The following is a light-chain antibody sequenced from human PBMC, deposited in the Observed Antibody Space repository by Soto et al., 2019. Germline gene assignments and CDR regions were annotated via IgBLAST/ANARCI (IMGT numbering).Light chain of an antibody. CDR3: QQCCSSPPT. J-gene: IGKJ1*01. Sequence: EIVLTQSPGTLSLSPGERATLSCRTSQSVSSSHLVWYQQKPGQPPRLLIYGASSRATDISDRFSGSGSGTDFTLTISRLEPEDFAVEYCQQCCSSPPTCGQGTKVESK. CDR2: GAS. V-gene: IGKV3-20*01. CDR1: QSVSSSH.